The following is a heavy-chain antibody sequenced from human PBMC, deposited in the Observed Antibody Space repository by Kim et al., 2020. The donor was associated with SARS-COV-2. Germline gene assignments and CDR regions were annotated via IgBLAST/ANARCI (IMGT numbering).Heavy chain of an antibody. Sequence: SETLSLTCAVYGGSFSGYYWSWIRQPPGKGLEWIGEINHSGSTNYNPSLKSRVTISVDTSKNQFSLKLSSVTAADTAVYYCARGLHSSSWYLSPKGENDYWGQGTLVTVSS. CDR2: INHSGST. J-gene: IGHJ4*02. CDR1: GGSFSGYY. D-gene: IGHD6-13*01. V-gene: IGHV4-34*01. CDR3: ARGLHSSSWYLSPKGENDY.